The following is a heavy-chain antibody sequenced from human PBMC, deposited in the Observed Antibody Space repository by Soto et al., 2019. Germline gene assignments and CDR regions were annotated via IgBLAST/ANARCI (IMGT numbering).Heavy chain of an antibody. Sequence: EVPLLESGGGLVQPGGSLRLSFVASGFTFSNYAMSWVRQAPGKGLEWVSGISGSGGTTYYADSVKGRFTVSRDNSKDTLNLQMNSLRAEDTAIYYCAKTPRQWLVYVDYWGQGTLVTVSS. CDR1: GFTFSNYA. D-gene: IGHD6-19*01. CDR2: ISGSGGTT. V-gene: IGHV3-23*01. J-gene: IGHJ4*02. CDR3: AKTPRQWLVYVDY.